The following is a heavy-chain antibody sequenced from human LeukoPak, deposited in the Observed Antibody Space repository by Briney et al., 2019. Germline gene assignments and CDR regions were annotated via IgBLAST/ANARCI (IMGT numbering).Heavy chain of an antibody. CDR1: GFTFSNYW. J-gene: IGHJ3*01. D-gene: IGHD1-1*01. Sequence: GGSLRLSCEVSGFTFSNYWMMWVRQAPGKGLEWVASIDEDGSETNYVDSVTGRFTVSRDHAKNSLFLQMNSLRAEDTAVYYCVRYGRRANDQPFDVWGQGAMVTVSS. CDR2: IDEDGSET. CDR3: VRYGRRANDQPFDV. V-gene: IGHV3-7*01.